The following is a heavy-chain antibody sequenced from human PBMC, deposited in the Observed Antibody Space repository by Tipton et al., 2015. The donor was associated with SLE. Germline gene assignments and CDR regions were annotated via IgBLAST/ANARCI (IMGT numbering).Heavy chain of an antibody. CDR2: ISDTGTT. Sequence: TLSLTCTVSGGSIRSDYWTWIRQSPGKGLAWIAYISDTGTTNYNPSLKSRVTISMDTSKNQFSLSLSSVTAADTAVYYCARTLGAIAHTVYDAFDIWGQGKMVTVSS. V-gene: IGHV4-59*01. CDR3: ARTLGAIAHTVYDAFDI. D-gene: IGHD1-26*01. CDR1: GGSIRSDY. J-gene: IGHJ3*02.